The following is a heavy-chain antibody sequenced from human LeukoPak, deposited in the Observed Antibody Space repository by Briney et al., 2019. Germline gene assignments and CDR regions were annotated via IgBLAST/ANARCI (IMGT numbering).Heavy chain of an antibody. CDR3: ARVRLGDYDSSGSDY. J-gene: IGHJ4*02. CDR1: GYTFTSYG. Sequence: ASVKVSCKASGYTFTSYGISWVRQAPGQGLEWMGWISAYNGNTNYAQKLQGRVTMTTDTSTSTAYMELRSLRSDDTAVYYCARVRLGDYDSSGSDYWGQGTLVTVSS. CDR2: ISAYNGNT. D-gene: IGHD3-22*01. V-gene: IGHV1-18*01.